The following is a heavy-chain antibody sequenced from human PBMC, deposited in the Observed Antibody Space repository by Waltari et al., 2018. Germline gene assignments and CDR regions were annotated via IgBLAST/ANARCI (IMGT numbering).Heavy chain of an antibody. CDR2: IIPSFGTA. D-gene: IGHD2-2*01. CDR1: GGTFSSYA. Sequence: QVQLVQSGAEVKKPGSSVKVSCKASGGTFSSYAISWVRQAPGQGFEWMGGIIPSFGTANYAQKFQGRVTITADESTSTAYMELSSLRSEDTAVYYCAREGCSSTSCPPNAFDIWGQGTMVTVSS. CDR3: AREGCSSTSCPPNAFDI. V-gene: IGHV1-69*01. J-gene: IGHJ3*02.